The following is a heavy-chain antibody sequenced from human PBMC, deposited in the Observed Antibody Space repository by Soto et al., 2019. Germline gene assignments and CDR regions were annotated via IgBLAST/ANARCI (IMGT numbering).Heavy chain of an antibody. CDR2: ISYDGSKK. CDR1: GFTFSSYA. J-gene: IGHJ4*02. D-gene: IGHD2-15*01. V-gene: IGHV3-30-3*01. Sequence: QVQLVESGGGVVQPGRSLRLSCAASGFTFSSYAMHWVRKAPGKGLEGVAVISYDGSKKYYADSVKGRFTISRDNSKNTLYLQMNSLRAEDTAVYYCARDLGRYCSGGSCYSPDYWGQGTLVTVSS. CDR3: ARDLGRYCSGGSCYSPDY.